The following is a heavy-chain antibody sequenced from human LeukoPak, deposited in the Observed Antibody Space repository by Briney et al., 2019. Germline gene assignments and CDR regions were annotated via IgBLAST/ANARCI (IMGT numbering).Heavy chain of an antibody. CDR2: IYYSGST. CDR1: GGSISGVY. D-gene: IGHD4-11*01. V-gene: IGHV4-59*08. J-gene: IGHJ4*02. Sequence: SETQSLTCTVSGGSISGVYWSWIRQPPGKGLECIGYIYYSGSTKYNPSLKSRVTISVDTSKNQFSLKLSSVTAADTAVYYCARLYSNTFEYWGQGALVTVSS. CDR3: ARLYSNTFEY.